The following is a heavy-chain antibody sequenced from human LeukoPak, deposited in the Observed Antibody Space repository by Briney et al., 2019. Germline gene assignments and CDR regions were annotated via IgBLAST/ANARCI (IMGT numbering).Heavy chain of an antibody. Sequence: GGSLRLSCAASAFTFSRFAVHWVRQAPGKGLDWVAVTSYDGRHKYYANSVKGRFTISRDDSKNTLYLQMDSLRAEDTAVYYCASEPRLSGTYYFDYWGQGTLVTVSS. CDR2: TSYDGRHK. CDR3: ASEPRLSGTYYFDY. J-gene: IGHJ4*02. V-gene: IGHV3-30*04. D-gene: IGHD1-26*01. CDR1: AFTFSRFA.